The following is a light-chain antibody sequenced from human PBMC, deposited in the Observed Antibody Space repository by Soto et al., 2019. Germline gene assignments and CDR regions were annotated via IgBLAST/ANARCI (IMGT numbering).Light chain of an antibody. CDR3: QQYASSPLT. CDR1: QSVGSNY. Sequence: EILLTQSPGTLSLSPGERATLSCRASQSVGSNYLAWYQRKPGQAPRLLIYDASTRATGIPDRFSGSGSGTDFTLTISRLEPEDFEVYYCQQYASSPLTFGGGTKVDIK. CDR2: DAS. V-gene: IGKV3-20*01. J-gene: IGKJ4*01.